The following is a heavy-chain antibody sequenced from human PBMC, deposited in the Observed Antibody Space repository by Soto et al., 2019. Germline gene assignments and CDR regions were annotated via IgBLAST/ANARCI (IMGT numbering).Heavy chain of an antibody. CDR1: GFTFSSYA. Sequence: GGSLRLSCAASGFTFSSYAMSWVRQAPGKGLEWVSAISGSGGSTYYADSVKGRFTISRDNSKNTLYLQMNSLRAEDTAVYYCAKLPSGWYPGGEGWFDPWGQGTLVTVSS. V-gene: IGHV3-23*01. CDR3: AKLPSGWYPGGEGWFDP. CDR2: ISGSGGST. J-gene: IGHJ5*02. D-gene: IGHD6-19*01.